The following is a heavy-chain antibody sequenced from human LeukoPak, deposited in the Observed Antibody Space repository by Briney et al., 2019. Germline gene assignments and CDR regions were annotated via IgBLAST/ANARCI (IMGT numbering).Heavy chain of an antibody. J-gene: IGHJ4*02. CDR3: AKRLGDPRAFDY. D-gene: IGHD2-21*02. V-gene: IGHV3-23*01. CDR1: GFTFSSYA. CDR2: ISGTTATI. Sequence: GGSLRLSCAASGFTFSSYAMSWVRQAPGKGLEWVSGISGTTATIHYADAVKGRFTISRDNSKNTLYLQMNSLRAEDTAVYYCAKRLGDPRAFDYWGQGTLVTVSS.